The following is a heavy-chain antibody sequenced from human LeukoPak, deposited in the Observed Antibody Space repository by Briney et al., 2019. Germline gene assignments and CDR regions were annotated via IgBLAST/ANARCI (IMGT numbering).Heavy chain of an antibody. Sequence: SETLSLTCTVSGGSISSHYWSWIRQPPGKGLEWIGYIYYSGSTNYNPSLKSRVTISVDTSKNQFSLKLRSVTAADTAVYYCARGVGVCSSTSCYTDLLWFDPWGQGTLVTVSS. CDR1: GGSISSHY. CDR2: IYYSGST. V-gene: IGHV4-59*11. J-gene: IGHJ5*02. CDR3: ARGVGVCSSTSCYTDLLWFDP. D-gene: IGHD2-2*02.